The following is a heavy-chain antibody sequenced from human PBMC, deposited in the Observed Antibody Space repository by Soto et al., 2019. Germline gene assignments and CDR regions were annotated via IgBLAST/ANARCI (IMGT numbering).Heavy chain of an antibody. V-gene: IGHV4-39*01. J-gene: IGHJ4*02. Sequence: SETLSLTCTVSGGSISSSSYYWGWIRQPPGKGLEWIGSIYYSGSTYYNPSLKGRVTISVDTSKNQFSLKLSSVTAADTAVYYCANHDPRVVPAAPFDYWGQGTLVTVSS. CDR2: IYYSGST. CDR1: GGSISSSSYY. CDR3: ANHDPRVVPAAPFDY. D-gene: IGHD2-2*01.